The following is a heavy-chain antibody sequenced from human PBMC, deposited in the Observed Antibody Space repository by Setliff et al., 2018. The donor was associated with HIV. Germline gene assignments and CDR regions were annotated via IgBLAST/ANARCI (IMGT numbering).Heavy chain of an antibody. J-gene: IGHJ5*02. D-gene: IGHD1-26*01. CDR3: AREPDRIVGAA. V-gene: IGHV1-2*02. CDR1: GYTFTDYY. CDR2: INPNSGGT. Sequence: GASVKVSCKASGYTFTDYYVHWVRQAPGQGLEWMGWINPNSGGTYSSQNFQGRVTMTRDTSISTAYMEVRDLRSDDTAVYYCAREPDRIVGAAWGQGTLVTVSS.